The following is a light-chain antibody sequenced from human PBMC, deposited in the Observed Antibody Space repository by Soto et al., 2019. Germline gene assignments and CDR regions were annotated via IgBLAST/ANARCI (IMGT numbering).Light chain of an antibody. J-gene: IGKJ4*01. Sequence: ALQMTQSPSSLSASVGDRVTITCRASQGITDDLNWYQQKPGKAPKLLIYAASSSQSGVPPRFSGSGSGTDFILTITSLQPEDFATYYCQQDHSFPFTFGGGTKVEIK. CDR1: QGITDD. CDR3: QQDHSFPFT. CDR2: AAS. V-gene: IGKV1-6*02.